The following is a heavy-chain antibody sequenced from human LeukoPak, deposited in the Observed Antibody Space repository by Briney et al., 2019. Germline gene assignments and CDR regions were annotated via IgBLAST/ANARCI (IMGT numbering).Heavy chain of an antibody. CDR2: IYWDDDK. D-gene: IGHD5-18*01. CDR1: GFSLSTSGVG. Sequence: SGPTLVNPTQTLTLTCTFSGFSLSTSGVGVGWIRQPPGKALEWLALIYWDDDKRYSPSLKSRLTITKDTSKNQAVLTMTNMDPVDTATYYCAHRLPHQNSYGYYFDYWGQGTLVTVSS. J-gene: IGHJ4*02. CDR3: AHRLPHQNSYGYYFDY. V-gene: IGHV2-5*02.